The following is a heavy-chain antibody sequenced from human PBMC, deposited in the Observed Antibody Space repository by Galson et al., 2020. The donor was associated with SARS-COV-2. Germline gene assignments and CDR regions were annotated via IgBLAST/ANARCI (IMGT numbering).Heavy chain of an antibody. J-gene: IGHJ3*02. CDR1: GGPFSNYT. V-gene: IGHV1-69*02. CDR3: ARAKGDYYDRSGYFTLDYAFGS. CDR2: VIPVLALA. Sequence: SVKVSCKASGGPFSNYTVSWVRQAPGQGLEWMGRVIPVLALANYAPNFQGRVTITADKFTTTVYMELTSLRSDDTAIYYCARAKGDYYDRSGYFTLDYAFGSWGQGTMVTVSS. D-gene: IGHD3-22*01.